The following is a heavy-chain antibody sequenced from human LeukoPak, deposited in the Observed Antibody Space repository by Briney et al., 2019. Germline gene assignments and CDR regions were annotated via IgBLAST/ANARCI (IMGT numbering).Heavy chain of an antibody. CDR3: VKGKGIAVTSLDY. V-gene: IGHV3-64D*06. Sequence: PGGSLRLSCSASGFIFSNYAMHWVRQAPGKGLEYVSAISSNGGSTYYADSVKGRFTISRDNSKYTLYLQMSSLRAEDTAVYYCVKGKGIAVTSLDYWGQGTLVTVSS. CDR1: GFIFSNYA. CDR2: ISSNGGST. J-gene: IGHJ4*02. D-gene: IGHD6-19*01.